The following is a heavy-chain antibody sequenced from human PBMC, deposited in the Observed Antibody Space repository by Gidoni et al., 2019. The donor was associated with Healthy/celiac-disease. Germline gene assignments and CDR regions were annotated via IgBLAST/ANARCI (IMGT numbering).Heavy chain of an antibody. CDR3: ARLDYYGSGSYSWFDP. D-gene: IGHD3-10*01. J-gene: IGHJ5*02. V-gene: IGHV4-30-4*01. Sequence: QVQLQESGPGLVKPSQTLFLTCTVSGGPISSGDYYWSWIRQPPGKGLEWIGYIYYSGSTYYNPSLKSRVTISVDTSKNQFSLKLSSVTAADTAVYYCARLDYYGSGSYSWFDPWGQGTLVTVSS. CDR1: GGPISSGDYY. CDR2: IYYSGST.